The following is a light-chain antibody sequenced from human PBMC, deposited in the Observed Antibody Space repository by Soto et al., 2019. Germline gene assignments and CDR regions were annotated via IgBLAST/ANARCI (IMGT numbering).Light chain of an antibody. J-gene: IGKJ4*01. V-gene: IGKV1-5*03. CDR3: QQYDDIPPMT. CDR1: RGISSW. CDR2: KAS. Sequence: DIQMTQSPSTLSASVGDRVTITCRASRGISSWLAWYQQKPGKAPKLLIYKASSLESGVPSRFSGSGSGTDFTFTISSLQAEDTATYYCQQYDDIPPMTFGGGTKVDIK.